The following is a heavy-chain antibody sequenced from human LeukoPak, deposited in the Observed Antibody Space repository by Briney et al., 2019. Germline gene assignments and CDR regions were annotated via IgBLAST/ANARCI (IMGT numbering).Heavy chain of an antibody. Sequence: GGSLRLSCAASGFTFSDAWMNWVRKAPGKGLEWVGRIKRKTDGGTTDYAAAVKGRFTISRDDSKNTLYLQMNSLKTEDTAVYYCTTGNWGPYWGQGTLVTVSS. CDR3: TTGNWGPY. CDR1: GFTFSDAW. CDR2: IKRKTDGGTT. J-gene: IGHJ4*02. D-gene: IGHD7-27*01. V-gene: IGHV3-15*07.